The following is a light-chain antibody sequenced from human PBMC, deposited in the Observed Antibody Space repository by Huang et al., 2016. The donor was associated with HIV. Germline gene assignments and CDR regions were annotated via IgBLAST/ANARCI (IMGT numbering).Light chain of an antibody. V-gene: IGKV1-39*01. Sequence: DVQMTQSPYSLSASVGDSVTLTCRASRDISTFLHWYQHKPGKAPNLLVHSASTLQSGVPSRFRGSGSGTDFTLTISSLQPEDFATYFCQQSYSSPLTFGGGTKVEI. CDR1: RDISTF. CDR3: QQSYSSPLT. J-gene: IGKJ4*01. CDR2: SAS.